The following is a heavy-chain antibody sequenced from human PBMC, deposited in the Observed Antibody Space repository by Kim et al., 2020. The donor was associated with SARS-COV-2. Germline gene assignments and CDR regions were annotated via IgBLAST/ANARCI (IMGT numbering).Heavy chain of an antibody. CDR1: GFTFDDYA. Sequence: GGSLRLSCAASGFTFDDYAMHWVRQAPGKGLEWVSGISWNSGSIGYADSVKGRFTISRDNAKNSLYLQMNSLRAEDTALYYCAKEKLRYFGNFDYWGQGTLVTVSS. V-gene: IGHV3-9*01. CDR3: AKEKLRYFGNFDY. J-gene: IGHJ4*02. CDR2: ISWNSGSI. D-gene: IGHD3-9*01.